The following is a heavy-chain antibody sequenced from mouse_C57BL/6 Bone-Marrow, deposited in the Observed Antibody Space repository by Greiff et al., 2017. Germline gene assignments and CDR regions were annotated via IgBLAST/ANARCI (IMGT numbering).Heavy chain of an antibody. CDR1: GYTFTSYW. CDR3: GLDSSGPWFAY. D-gene: IGHD3-2*02. V-gene: IGHV1-59*01. J-gene: IGHJ3*01. CDR2: IDPSDSYT. Sequence: VQLQQSGAELVRPGTSVKLSCKASGYTFTSYWMHWVKQRPGQGLEWIGVIDPSDSYTNYNQKFKGKATLTVDTSSSTAYMQLSSLTSEDSAVYYCGLDSSGPWFAYWGQGTLVTVSA.